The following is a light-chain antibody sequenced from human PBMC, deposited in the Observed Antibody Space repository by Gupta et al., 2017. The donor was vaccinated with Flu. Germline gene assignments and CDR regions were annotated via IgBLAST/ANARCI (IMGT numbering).Light chain of an antibody. CDR1: QVGSRS. J-gene: IGLJ2*01. V-gene: IGLV3-21*02. CDR2: DDR. Sequence: SSVLTQPPSVSAAPGQTATITCGGHQVGSRSVHWYQQKPGQAPVVVVYDDRDRPSGIPERFSGSNYGDTATLTTSRVEAGDEADYYCQVWDRSSDNVLFGGGTELTVL. CDR3: QVWDRSSDNVL.